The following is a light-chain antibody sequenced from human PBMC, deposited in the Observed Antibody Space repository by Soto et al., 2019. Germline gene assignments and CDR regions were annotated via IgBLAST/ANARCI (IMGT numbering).Light chain of an antibody. CDR2: AAS. J-gene: IGKJ3*01. CDR3: QHYGSSPPFT. V-gene: IGKV3-20*01. Sequence: VLTQSPGTLSLSPGERATLSCRAGQSISSNNLAWYHQKPGQAPRLLIYAASARVTGIPDRFSGSGSGTDFTLTISRLEPEDFAVYYCQHYGSSPPFTFGPGTKVDIK. CDR1: QSISSNN.